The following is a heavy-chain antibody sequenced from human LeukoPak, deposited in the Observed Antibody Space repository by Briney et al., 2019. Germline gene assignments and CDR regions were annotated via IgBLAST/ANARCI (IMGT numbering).Heavy chain of an antibody. J-gene: IGHJ6*03. CDR1: GGSISSGGYY. Sequence: PSQTLSLTCTVSGGSISSGGYYWSWIRQPPGKGLEWIGYIYHSGSTYYNPSLKSRVTISVDRSKNQFSLKLSSVTAADTAVYYCARLLKSYGYELYYYYMDVWGKGTTVTVSS. CDR2: IYHSGST. D-gene: IGHD5-18*01. CDR3: ARLLKSYGYELYYYYMDV. V-gene: IGHV4-30-2*01.